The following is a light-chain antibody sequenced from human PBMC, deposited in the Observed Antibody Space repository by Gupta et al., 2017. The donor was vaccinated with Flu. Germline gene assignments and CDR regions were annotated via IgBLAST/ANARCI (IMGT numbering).Light chain of an antibody. CDR2: GTS. V-gene: IGKV3-20*01. CDR1: QSIISSY. CDR3: QQYGKSTYS. J-gene: IGKJ2*03. Sequence: ETVLTQSPATLSLSPGETATLSCRSSQSIISSYLAWYQQKPGQAPRLLIYGTSSRATGIPARFSGSGSGTDFTLTISRVEAEDFAMYYCQQYGKSTYSFGQGTKLEIK.